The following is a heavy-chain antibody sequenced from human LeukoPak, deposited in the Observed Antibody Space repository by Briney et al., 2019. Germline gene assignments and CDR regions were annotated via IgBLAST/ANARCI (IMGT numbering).Heavy chain of an antibody. CDR2: ISAYNGNT. CDR3: ARQRGTIVVVPAAPQPPLDY. CDR1: GYTFTSYG. Sequence: ASVKVSCTASGYTFTSYGISWVRQAPGQGLEWMGWISAYNGNTNYAQKLQGRVTMTTDTSTSSAYMELRSLRSDDTAVYYCARQRGTIVVVPAAPQPPLDYWGQGTLVTVSS. V-gene: IGHV1-18*04. D-gene: IGHD2-2*01. J-gene: IGHJ4*02.